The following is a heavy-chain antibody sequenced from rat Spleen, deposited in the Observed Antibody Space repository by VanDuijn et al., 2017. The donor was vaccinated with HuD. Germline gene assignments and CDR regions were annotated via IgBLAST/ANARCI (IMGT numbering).Heavy chain of an antibody. CDR3: ARHGGGYYFDY. D-gene: IGHD1-11*01. CDR1: GFTFSDYG. V-gene: IGHV5-29*01. CDR2: ISYGDGSGHSST. J-gene: IGHJ2*01. Sequence: EVQLVESGGGLVQPGRSLKLSCAASGFTFSDYGMAWVRQAPTKGLEWVATISYGDGSGHSSTYYRDSVKGRFTISRDNAKSTLYLQMDSLRSEDTATYYCARHGGGYYFDYWGQGVMVTVSS.